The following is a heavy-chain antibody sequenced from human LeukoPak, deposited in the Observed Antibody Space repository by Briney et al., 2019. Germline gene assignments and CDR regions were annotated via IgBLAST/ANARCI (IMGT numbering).Heavy chain of an antibody. D-gene: IGHD6-19*01. Sequence: GGSLRLSCAASGFTFSSYWMHWVRQAPGKGLVWVSRINIDGSSTSNVDSVKGRFTISRDNAKNSLYLQMNSLRAEDTAVYYCARGPTLYSSGWYKDYWGQGTLVTVSS. CDR3: ARGPTLYSSGWYKDY. CDR1: GFTFSSYW. V-gene: IGHV3-74*01. CDR2: INIDGSST. J-gene: IGHJ4*02.